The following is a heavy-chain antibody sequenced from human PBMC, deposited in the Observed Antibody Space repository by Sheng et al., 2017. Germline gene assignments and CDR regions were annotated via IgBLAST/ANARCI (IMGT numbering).Heavy chain of an antibody. CDR1: GYSISSGYY. Sequence: QVQLQESGPGLVKPSETLSLTCTVSGYSISSGYYWGWIRQPPGKGLEWIGSIYHSGSTYYNPSLKSRVTISVDTSKNQFSLKLSSVTAADTAVYYCARGWWSSKGTPYYFDYWGQGTLVTVSS. V-gene: IGHV4-38-2*02. J-gene: IGHJ4*02. D-gene: IGHD2-15*01. CDR2: IYHSGST. CDR3: ARGWWSSKGTPYYFDY.